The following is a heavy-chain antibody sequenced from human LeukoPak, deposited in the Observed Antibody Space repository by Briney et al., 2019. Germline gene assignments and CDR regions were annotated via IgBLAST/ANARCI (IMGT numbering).Heavy chain of an antibody. J-gene: IGHJ3*02. CDR2: IYTSGST. Sequence: SETLSLTCTVSGGSISSYYWSWIRQPAGKGLEWIGRIYTSGSTNYNPSLKSRVTMSVDTSKNQFSLKLSSVTAADTAVYYCARGLYSSGWYGVAPDAFDIWGQGTMGTVSS. D-gene: IGHD6-19*01. CDR3: ARGLYSSGWYGVAPDAFDI. V-gene: IGHV4-4*07. CDR1: GGSISSYY.